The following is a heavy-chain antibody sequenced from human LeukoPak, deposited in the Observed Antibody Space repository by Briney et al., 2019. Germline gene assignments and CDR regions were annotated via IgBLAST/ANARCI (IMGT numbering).Heavy chain of an antibody. D-gene: IGHD2-8*01. CDR2: ISASGGDT. Sequence: GGSLRLSCAASGFSFSTYSFSWVRQAPGKGLEWVSGISASGGDTFYADSVKGRFTISRDNSKNTLSLQMNSLRVEDTAINYCAKDVRRCNGACTWGQGTLVTVSS. J-gene: IGHJ5*02. CDR3: AKDVRRCNGACT. CDR1: GFSFSTYS. V-gene: IGHV3-23*01.